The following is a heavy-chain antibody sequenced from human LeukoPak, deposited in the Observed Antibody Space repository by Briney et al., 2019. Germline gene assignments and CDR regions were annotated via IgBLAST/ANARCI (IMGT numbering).Heavy chain of an antibody. J-gene: IGHJ6*02. CDR1: GFTFSSYW. Sequence: GGSLRLSCAASGFTFSSYWMSWVRQAPGKGLEWVANIKQDGSEKYYVASVKGRFTISRDNAKNSMYLQMNSLRAEDTAVYYCAREGRWRYFDWLNYYYYYGMDVWGQGTTVTVSS. CDR3: AREGRWRYFDWLNYYYYYGMDV. CDR2: IKQDGSEK. V-gene: IGHV3-7*01. D-gene: IGHD3-9*01.